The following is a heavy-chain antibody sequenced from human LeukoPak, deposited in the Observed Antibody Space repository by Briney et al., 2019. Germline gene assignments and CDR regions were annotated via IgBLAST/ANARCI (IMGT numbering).Heavy chain of an antibody. V-gene: IGHV1-69*13. J-gene: IGHJ5*02. CDR3: ARSHFIVVVPAAIINWFDP. D-gene: IGHD2-2*02. CDR1: GGTFSSYA. CDR2: IIPIFGTA. Sequence: SVKVSCKASGGTFSSYAISWVRRAPGQGLEWMGGIIPIFGTANYAQKFQGRVTITADESTSTAYMELSSLRSEDTAVYYCARSHFIVVVPAAIINWFDPWGQGTLVTVSS.